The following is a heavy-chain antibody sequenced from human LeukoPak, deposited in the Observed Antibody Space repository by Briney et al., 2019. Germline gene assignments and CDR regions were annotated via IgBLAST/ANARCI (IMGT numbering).Heavy chain of an antibody. CDR1: GGSISSYY. J-gene: IGHJ4*02. Sequence: SETLSLTCTVPGGSISSYYWSWIRQPPGKGLEWIGYIYYSGSTNYNPSLKSRVTISVDTSKNQFSLKLSSVTAADTAVYYWARVSSDLAIFRGWSTSLFFDYWGQGTLVTVSS. D-gene: IGHD6-19*01. V-gene: IGHV4-59*01. CDR3: ARVSSDLAIFRGWSTSLFFDY. CDR2: IYYSGST.